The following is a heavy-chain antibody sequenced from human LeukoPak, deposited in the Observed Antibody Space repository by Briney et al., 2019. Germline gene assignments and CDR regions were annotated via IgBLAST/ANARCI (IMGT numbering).Heavy chain of an antibody. J-gene: IGHJ3*02. CDR3: ARELPYYYGSGSHDAFDI. CDR2: ISSSSSYI. CDR1: GFTFSSYS. V-gene: IGHV3-21*01. Sequence: RGSLRLSCAASGFTFSSYSMNWVRQAPGKGLEWVSFISSSSSYIYYADSVKGRFTISRDNAKNSLYLQMNSLRAEDTAVYYCARELPYYYGSGSHDAFDIWGQGTMVTVSS. D-gene: IGHD3-10*01.